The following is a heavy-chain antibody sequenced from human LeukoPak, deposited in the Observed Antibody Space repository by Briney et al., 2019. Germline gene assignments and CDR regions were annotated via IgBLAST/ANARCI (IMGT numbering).Heavy chain of an antibody. D-gene: IGHD5-24*01. CDR2: ISNGGSTI. J-gene: IGHJ4*02. V-gene: IGHV3-11*01. CDR1: GFTFSDYY. Sequence: PGGSLRLSCAASGFTFSDYYMSWIRQAPGQGLEWVSYISNGGSTIYYADSVKGRFTISRNNAKKSLYLQMNSLRAEDTAVYYCARVSELATIPPYFDSWGQGTLVTVSS. CDR3: ARVSELATIPPYFDS.